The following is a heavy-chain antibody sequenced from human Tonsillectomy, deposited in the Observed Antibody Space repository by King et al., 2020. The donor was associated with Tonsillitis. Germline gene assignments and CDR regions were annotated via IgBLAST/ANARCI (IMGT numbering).Heavy chain of an antibody. CDR2: ISGSGGST. V-gene: IGHV3-23*04. CDR3: AKDLEYYYDSSGYSPFDY. D-gene: IGHD3-22*01. Sequence: VQLVESGGGLVQPGGSLRLSCAASGFTFSSYAMSWVRQAPGKGLEWVSAISGSGGSTYYADSVKGRFTISRDNSKNTLYLQMNSLRAEDTAVYYCAKDLEYYYDSSGYSPFDYWGQGTLVTVSS. J-gene: IGHJ4*02. CDR1: GFTFSSYA.